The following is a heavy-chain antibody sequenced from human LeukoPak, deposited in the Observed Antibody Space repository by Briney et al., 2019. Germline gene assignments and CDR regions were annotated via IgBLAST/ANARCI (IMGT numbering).Heavy chain of an antibody. D-gene: IGHD2-21*02. Sequence: PSETLSLTCSVSGASISSDYWSWIRQPPGKVLEWIGNIYSSETTKYNPSLRSRSTISGDTSKNQLSLKLSSVTAADTAVYYCARHFPYCGGDCPYYYMDVWGKGTTVTVSS. J-gene: IGHJ6*03. CDR3: ARHFPYCGGDCPYYYMDV. V-gene: IGHV4-4*09. CDR1: GASISSDY. CDR2: IYSSETT.